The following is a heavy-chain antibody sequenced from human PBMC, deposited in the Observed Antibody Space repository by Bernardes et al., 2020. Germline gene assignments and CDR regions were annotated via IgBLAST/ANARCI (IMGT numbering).Heavy chain of an antibody. J-gene: IGHJ4*02. Sequence: ASVKVSCKVSGYTLTALSMHWVRQAPGKGLEWMGGFDPEDGETIYAQKFQGRVTMTEDTSTDTAYMELSSLRSEDTAVYYCATGGDSSSWVFDYWGQGTLVTGSS. CDR1: GYTLTALS. D-gene: IGHD6-13*01. V-gene: IGHV1-24*01. CDR3: ATGGDSSSWVFDY. CDR2: FDPEDGET.